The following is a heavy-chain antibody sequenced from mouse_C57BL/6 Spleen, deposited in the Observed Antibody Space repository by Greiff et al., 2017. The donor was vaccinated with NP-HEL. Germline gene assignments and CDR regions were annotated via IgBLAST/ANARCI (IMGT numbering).Heavy chain of an antibody. CDR3: ARRDYGSSYDYYAMDY. CDR2: IYPRSGNT. V-gene: IGHV1-81*01. D-gene: IGHD1-1*01. CDR1: GYTFTSYG. Sequence: QVQLQQSGAELARPGASVKLSCKASGYTFTSYGISWVKQRTGQGLEWIGEIYPRSGNTYYNEKFKGKATLTADKSSSTAYMELRSLTSEDSAVYFCARRDYGSSYDYYAMDYWGQGTSVTVSS. J-gene: IGHJ4*01.